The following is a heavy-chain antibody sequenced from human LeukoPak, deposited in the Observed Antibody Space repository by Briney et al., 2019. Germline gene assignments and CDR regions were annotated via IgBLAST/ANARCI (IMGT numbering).Heavy chain of an antibody. Sequence: GASVKVSCKASGYTFTSYDINWVRQATGQGLEWMGWMNPNSGNTGYAQKFQGRVTMTRNTSISTAYMELSSLRSEDTAVYYCARGLYSSSWLVQYYYYYYMDVWGKGTTVTISS. J-gene: IGHJ6*03. CDR1: GYTFTSYD. V-gene: IGHV1-8*01. D-gene: IGHD6-13*01. CDR3: ARGLYSSSWLVQYYYYYYMDV. CDR2: MNPNSGNT.